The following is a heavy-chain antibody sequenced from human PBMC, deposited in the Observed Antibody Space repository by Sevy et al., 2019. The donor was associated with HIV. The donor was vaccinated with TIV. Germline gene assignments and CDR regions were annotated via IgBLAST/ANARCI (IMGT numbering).Heavy chain of an antibody. CDR1: RFNFSNYA. CDR3: ARDRLLSLLDF. Sequence: GGSLRLSCAASRFNFSNYAMHWVRRAPGKGLEWVALILHDGSNEHYADSVKGRFTISRDNSQNTVYLQMNSLRPEDTAVYYCARDRLLSLLDFWGQGTLVTVSS. V-gene: IGHV3-30*04. D-gene: IGHD2-21*01. CDR2: ILHDGSNE. J-gene: IGHJ4*02.